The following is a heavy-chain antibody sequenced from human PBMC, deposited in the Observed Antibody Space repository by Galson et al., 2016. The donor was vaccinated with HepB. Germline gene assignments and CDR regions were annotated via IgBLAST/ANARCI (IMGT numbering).Heavy chain of an antibody. D-gene: IGHD2-2*01. Sequence: SLRLSCAASGFTFRNYGMNWVRQAPGKGLEWVSYISTSSWSIYYADSVKGRFTISGDNAKDTLYLQMNSLRDEDTAVYYCARAVEDAFDIWGQGTMVTVSS. J-gene: IGHJ3*02. CDR1: GFTFRNYG. CDR3: ARAVEDAFDI. CDR2: ISTSSWSI. V-gene: IGHV3-48*02.